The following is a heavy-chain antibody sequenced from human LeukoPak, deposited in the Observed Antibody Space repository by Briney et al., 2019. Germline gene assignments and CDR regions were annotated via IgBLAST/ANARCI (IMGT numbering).Heavy chain of an antibody. CDR3: ARDLLGHIDY. CDR2: INHSGST. Sequence: SETLSLTCAVYGGSFSGYYWSWIRQPPGKGLEWIGEINHSGSTNYNPSLKSRVTISVDTSKNQFSLKLSSVTAADTAVYYCARDLLGHIDYWGQGTLATVSS. D-gene: IGHD7-27*01. CDR1: GGSFSGYY. J-gene: IGHJ4*02. V-gene: IGHV4-34*01.